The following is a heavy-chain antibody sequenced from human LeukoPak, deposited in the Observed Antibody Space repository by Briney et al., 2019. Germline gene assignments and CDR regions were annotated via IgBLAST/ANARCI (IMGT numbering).Heavy chain of an antibody. Sequence: SETLSLTCTVSGGSISSYYWSWIRQPPGKGLEWIGYIYYSGSTNYNPSLRGRVTISLDTSKNQVSLKLSSVTAADTAMYYCARKDGDGWGQGTLVTVSS. D-gene: IGHD5-24*01. V-gene: IGHV4-59*01. J-gene: IGHJ4*02. CDR2: IYYSGST. CDR1: GGSISSYY. CDR3: ARKDGDG.